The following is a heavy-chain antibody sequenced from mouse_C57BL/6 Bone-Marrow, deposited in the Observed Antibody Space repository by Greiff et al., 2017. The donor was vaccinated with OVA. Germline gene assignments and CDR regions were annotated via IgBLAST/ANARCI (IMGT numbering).Heavy chain of an antibody. CDR2: IDPSDSET. J-gene: IGHJ2*01. CDR3: AQGSSLFDC. V-gene: IGHV1-52*01. CDR1: GYTFTSYW. D-gene: IGHD1-1*01. Sequence: QVQLQQPGAELVRPGSSVKLSCKASGYTFTSYWMHWVKQRPIQGLEWIGNIDPSDSETYYNQKFKDKATLTVDKSSSTAYMQLSSLTSEDSAVYYCAQGSSLFDCWGQGTTLTVSS.